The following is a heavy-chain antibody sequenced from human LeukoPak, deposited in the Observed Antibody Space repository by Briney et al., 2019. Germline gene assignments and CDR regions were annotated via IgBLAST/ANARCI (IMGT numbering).Heavy chain of an antibody. V-gene: IGHV4-31*03. Sequence: SQTLSFTCTVSGGSISSGGYYWSWIRQHPGKGLEWIGYIYYSGSTYYNPSLKSRVTISVDTSKNQFSLKLSSVTAAATAVYYCGRYCSSSSCDMIHAFDIWGQGTMVTVSS. D-gene: IGHD2-2*01. CDR2: IYYSGST. CDR1: GGSISSGGYY. CDR3: GRYCSSSSCDMIHAFDI. J-gene: IGHJ3*02.